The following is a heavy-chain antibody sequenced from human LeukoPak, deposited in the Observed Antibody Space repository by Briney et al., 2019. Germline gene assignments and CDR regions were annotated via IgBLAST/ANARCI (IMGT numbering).Heavy chain of an antibody. V-gene: IGHV1-2*02. D-gene: IGHD3-10*01. Sequence: ASVKVSCKASGYSFTDHYLHWVRQAPGQGLEWMGWINPNSGDTNYAQKFQGRVTMTRDTSIKTAYMELTTMTSDDTAVYYCARVMVRGVTLSAFDIWGQGTMVTVSS. CDR2: INPNSGDT. CDR1: GYSFTDHY. J-gene: IGHJ3*02. CDR3: ARVMVRGVTLSAFDI.